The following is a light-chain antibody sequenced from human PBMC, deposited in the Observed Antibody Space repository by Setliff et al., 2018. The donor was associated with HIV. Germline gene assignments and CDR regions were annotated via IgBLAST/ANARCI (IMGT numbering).Light chain of an antibody. CDR3: LLYYGGVYV. CDR2: GTT. J-gene: IGLJ1*01. CDR1: TGAVTSGYS. Sequence: QAVVTQEPSLTVSPGGTVTPTCASSTGAVTSGYSPNWFQQKPGQAPRALIYGTTNRHSWTPARFSGSLLGGKAALTLSGVQPEDEAEYYCLLYYGGVYVFGTGTKVTVL. V-gene: IGLV7-43*01.